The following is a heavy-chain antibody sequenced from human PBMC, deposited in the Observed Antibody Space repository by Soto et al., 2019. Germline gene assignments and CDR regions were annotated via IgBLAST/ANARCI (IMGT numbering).Heavy chain of an antibody. J-gene: IGHJ3*02. V-gene: IGHV3-48*01. Sequence: EMRLVESGGGLVQPGRSLRLSCAASGFTFSSYSMNWVRQAPGKGLEWVSHISTSSRTIYYADSVKGRFTISRDNXKXSXXLQMNSLRAEDTAVYYCARLYCSGGSCYSGDAFDIWGQGTMVTVSS. CDR3: ARLYCSGGSCYSGDAFDI. CDR2: ISTSSRTI. CDR1: GFTFSSYS. D-gene: IGHD2-15*01.